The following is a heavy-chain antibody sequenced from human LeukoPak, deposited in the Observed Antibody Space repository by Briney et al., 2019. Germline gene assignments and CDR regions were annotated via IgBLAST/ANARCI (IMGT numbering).Heavy chain of an antibody. J-gene: IGHJ5*02. CDR3: ARALWFGGSGWFDP. CDR2: IYTSGST. V-gene: IGHV4-4*07. D-gene: IGHD3-10*01. CDR1: GGSISSYY. Sequence: PSETLSLTCTVSGGSISSYYWSWIRQPAGKGLEWIGRIYTSGSTNYNPSLKSRVTMSVDTSKNQFSLKLSSVTAADTAVYYCARALWFGGSGWFDPWGQGTLVTVSS.